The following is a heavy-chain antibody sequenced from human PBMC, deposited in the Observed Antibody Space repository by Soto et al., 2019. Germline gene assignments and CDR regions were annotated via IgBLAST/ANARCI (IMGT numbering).Heavy chain of an antibody. CDR1: GGSISSYY. CDR2: IYYSGST. J-gene: IGHJ4*02. D-gene: IGHD3-10*01. V-gene: IGHV4-59*01. CDR3: ARVARPRDYYGSGSYYFVSPPPIPKYYFDY. Sequence: SETLSLTCTVSGGSISSYYWSWIRQPPGKGLEWIGYIYYSGSTNYNPSLKSRVTISVDTSKNQFSLKLSSVTAADTAVYYCARVARPRDYYGSGSYYFVSPPPIPKYYFDYWGQGTLVTVSS.